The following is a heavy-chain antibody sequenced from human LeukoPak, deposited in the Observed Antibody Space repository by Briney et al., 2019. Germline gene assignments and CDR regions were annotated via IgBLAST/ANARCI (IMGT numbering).Heavy chain of an antibody. CDR1: GYTFTDYY. V-gene: IGHV1-2*02. Sequence: ASLKVSCKASGYTFTDYYMHWVRQAPGQGLEWMGWLNPNSGGTNYAQKFQGRVTMTRDTSISTAYMELSRLRSDDTAMYYCARDSRIATPSLGYWGQGTLVTVSS. J-gene: IGHJ4*02. CDR3: ARDSRIATPSLGY. D-gene: IGHD6-13*01. CDR2: LNPNSGGT.